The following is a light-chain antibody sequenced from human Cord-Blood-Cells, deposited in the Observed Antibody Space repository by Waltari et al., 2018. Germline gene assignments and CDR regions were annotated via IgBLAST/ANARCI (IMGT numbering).Light chain of an antibody. CDR3: QQRSNWPPT. Sequence: EIVLTQSPATLSLSPGERATLSCRASQSVSSYLAWYQQKPGQAPRLLIYDASNRATGIPPRFSGSGSGTDFTLTISSLEPEDFAVYYCQQRSNWPPTFGGGTKGGIK. CDR2: DAS. J-gene: IGKJ4*01. CDR1: QSVSSY. V-gene: IGKV3-11*01.